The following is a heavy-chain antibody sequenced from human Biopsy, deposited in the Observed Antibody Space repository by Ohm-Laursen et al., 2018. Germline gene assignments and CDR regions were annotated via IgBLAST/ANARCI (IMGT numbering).Heavy chain of an antibody. J-gene: IGHJ4*02. V-gene: IGHV3-11*01. CDR1: GFSFSDYY. CDR2: ISSSGRTM. CDR3: ATTRSFDN. Sequence: SLRLSCPASGFSFSDYYMLWIRQAPGKGLEWASYISSSGRTMYYADSVKGRFTISRDNANKSLYLQMNSLRAEDTAVYYCATTRSFDNWGQGTLVTVSS. D-gene: IGHD5-24*01.